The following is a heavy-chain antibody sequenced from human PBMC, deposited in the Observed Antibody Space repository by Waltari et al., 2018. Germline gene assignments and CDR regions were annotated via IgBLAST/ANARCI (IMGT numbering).Heavy chain of an antibody. CDR3: ARARRDYGGNSGYYFDY. CDR1: GFTVSSNY. D-gene: IGHD4-17*01. CDR2: IYSGGST. J-gene: IGHJ4*02. V-gene: IGHV3-53*01. Sequence: EVQLVESGGGLIQPGGSLRLSCAASGFTVSSNYMSWVRQAPGKGLVWVSVIYSGGSTDYADSVKVRFTISRDNSKNTLYLQMNSRRAEDTAVYYCARARRDYGGNSGYYFDYWGQGTLVTVSS.